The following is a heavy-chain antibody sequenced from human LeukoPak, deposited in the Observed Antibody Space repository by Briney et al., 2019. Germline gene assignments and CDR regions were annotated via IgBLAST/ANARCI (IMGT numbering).Heavy chain of an antibody. Sequence: PGGSLRLSCAASGFTFSSYNMNWVRQAPGKGLEWVAVIWYDGSNKYYADSVKGRFTVSRDNSKNTLDLQMSSLRAEDTAVYYCAREQYGSDDALDIWGQGTLVTVSS. CDR1: GFTFSSYN. V-gene: IGHV3-33*08. D-gene: IGHD3-10*01. CDR2: IWYDGSNK. CDR3: AREQYGSDDALDI. J-gene: IGHJ3*02.